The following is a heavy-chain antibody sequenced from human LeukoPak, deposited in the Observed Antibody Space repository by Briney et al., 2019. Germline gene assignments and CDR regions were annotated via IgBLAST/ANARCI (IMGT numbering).Heavy chain of an antibody. CDR1: GYDFINYG. CDR2: RSIYNGNT. V-gene: IGHV1-18*01. Sequence: ASVKVSCKASGYDFINYGISWVRQAPGQGLEWMGWRSIYNGNTDYKLQGRVTMTTDTSTSTAYMEVRSLRSDDTAVYYCAKDAHYYGSGSYGYWGQGTLVTVSS. CDR3: AKDAHYYGSGSYGY. D-gene: IGHD3-10*01. J-gene: IGHJ4*02.